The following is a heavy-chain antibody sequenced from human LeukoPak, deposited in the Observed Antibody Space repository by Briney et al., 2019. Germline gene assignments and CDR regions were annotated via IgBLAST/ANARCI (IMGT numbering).Heavy chain of an antibody. D-gene: IGHD6-6*01. CDR2: IYYSGCT. V-gene: IGHV4-59*11. J-gene: IGHJ6*03. Sequence: SETLSLTCTVSGGSISSHYWSWIRQPPGKGLEWIGYIYYSGCTNYSTSLNSRVTISVDTSKNHFSLKLSSVTAADTAVYYCARSPTSSIAARRTSNDKSYYYYYMYVWGKGTTVTVSS. CDR3: ARSPTSSIAARRTSNDKSYYYYYMYV. CDR1: GGSISSHY.